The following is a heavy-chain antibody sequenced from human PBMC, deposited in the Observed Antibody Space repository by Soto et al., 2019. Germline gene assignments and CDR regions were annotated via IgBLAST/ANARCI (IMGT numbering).Heavy chain of an antibody. V-gene: IGHV4-59*12. Sequence: PSETLSLTCTVSGGSISSYSWNWIRQPPGKGLEWIGNIYQSGTTDYNPSLKSRVTISVDRSKNQFSLKLSSVTAADTAVYYCARDNRSGYYFDYWGQGTLVTVSS. J-gene: IGHJ4*02. CDR2: IYQSGTT. CDR1: GGSISSYS. D-gene: IGHD3-22*01. CDR3: ARDNRSGYYFDY.